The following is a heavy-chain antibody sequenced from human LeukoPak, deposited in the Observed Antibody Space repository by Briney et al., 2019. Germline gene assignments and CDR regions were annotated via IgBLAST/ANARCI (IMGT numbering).Heavy chain of an antibody. D-gene: IGHD4/OR15-4a*01. CDR1: GYIFTTYW. CDR2: IYPGDSDT. Sequence: GESLKNFRKGSGYIFTTYWVCCARQMPGKGLEWMAIIYPGDSDTRYSPSFQGQVTISGDKSITTAYLQWSSLKASDTAMYYCARGPNYGNFDYWGQGTLVTVSS. V-gene: IGHV5-51*01. CDR3: ARGPNYGNFDY. J-gene: IGHJ4*02.